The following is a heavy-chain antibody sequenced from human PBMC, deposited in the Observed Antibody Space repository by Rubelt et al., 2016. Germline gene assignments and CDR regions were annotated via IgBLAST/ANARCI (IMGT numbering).Heavy chain of an antibody. V-gene: IGHV3-7*01. Sequence: DSVKGRFTISRDNAKNSLSLHMNSLRAEDTAVYYCAGLLGLTRDYWGQGTLVTVSS. D-gene: IGHD3/OR15-3a*01. CDR3: AGLLGLTRDY. J-gene: IGHJ4*02.